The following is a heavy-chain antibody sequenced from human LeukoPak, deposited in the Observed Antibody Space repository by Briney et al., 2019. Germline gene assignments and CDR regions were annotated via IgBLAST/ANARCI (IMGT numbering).Heavy chain of an antibody. Sequence: ASVKVSCKASGYTFTGYYMHWVRQAPGQGLEWMGWINPNSGGTNYAQKFQGRVTMTRDTSISTAYMELSRLRSDDTAVYYCARDTHRIAARPVYNWLDPWGQGTLVTVSS. CDR3: ARDTHRIAARPVYNWLDP. CDR1: GYTFTGYY. J-gene: IGHJ5*02. V-gene: IGHV1-2*02. CDR2: INPNSGGT. D-gene: IGHD6-6*01.